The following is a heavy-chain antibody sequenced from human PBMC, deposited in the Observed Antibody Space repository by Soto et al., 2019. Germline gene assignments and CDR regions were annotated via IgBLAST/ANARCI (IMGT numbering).Heavy chain of an antibody. D-gene: IGHD6-13*01. CDR2: IWYDGSNK. Sequence: GGSLRLSCAASGFTFSSYGMHWVRQAPGKGLEWVAVIWYDGSNKYYADSVKGRFTISRDNSKNTLYLQMNSLRAEDTAVYYCARSGSSSLVDAFDIWGQGTMVTVSS. J-gene: IGHJ3*02. CDR3: ARSGSSSLVDAFDI. CDR1: GFTFSSYG. V-gene: IGHV3-33*01.